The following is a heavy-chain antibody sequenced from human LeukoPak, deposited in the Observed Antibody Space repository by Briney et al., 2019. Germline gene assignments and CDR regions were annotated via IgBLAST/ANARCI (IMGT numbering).Heavy chain of an antibody. Sequence: SETLSLTCTVSGGSISSYYWSWIRQPPGKGLEWIGYIYYSGSTNYNPSLKSRVTISVDTSKNQFSLKLSSVTAADTAVYYCASTIGSAGTQYWGQGTLVTVSS. CDR3: ASTIGSAGTQY. D-gene: IGHD6-13*01. V-gene: IGHV4-59*01. CDR2: IYYSGST. CDR1: GGSISSYY. J-gene: IGHJ4*02.